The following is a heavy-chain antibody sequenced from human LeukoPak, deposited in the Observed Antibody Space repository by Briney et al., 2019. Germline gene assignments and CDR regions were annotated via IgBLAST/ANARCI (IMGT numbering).Heavy chain of an antibody. Sequence: ASVKVSCKASGYTFTSCYMHWVRQAPGQGLEWMGIINPSGGSTSYAQKFQDRVTMTRDTSTSTVYMELSSLRSEDTAVYYCARALTYYYDSSGYDLDYWGQGTLVTVSS. V-gene: IGHV1-46*01. J-gene: IGHJ4*02. CDR1: GYTFTSCY. D-gene: IGHD3-22*01. CDR2: INPSGGST. CDR3: ARALTYYYDSSGYDLDY.